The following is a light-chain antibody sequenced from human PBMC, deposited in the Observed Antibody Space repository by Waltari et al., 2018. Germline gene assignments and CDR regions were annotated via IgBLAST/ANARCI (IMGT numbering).Light chain of an antibody. CDR2: EVN. CDR3: CSYVGTVI. CDR1: RSDVGSQNL. V-gene: IGLV2-23*02. J-gene: IGLJ2*01. Sequence: QSALTQPASVSGSPGQSITISCSGTRSDVGSQNLVAWYQQYPGKAPKLLIYEVNKRPSGVSGRFSGSTSGKVASLTISGLQAEDEADYYCCSYVGTVIFGGGTKVTV.